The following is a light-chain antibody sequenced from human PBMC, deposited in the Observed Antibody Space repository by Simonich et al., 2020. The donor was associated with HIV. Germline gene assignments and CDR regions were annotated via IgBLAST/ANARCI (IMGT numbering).Light chain of an antibody. V-gene: IGKV3-15*01. Sequence: EIVMTQSPATLSVSPGERATLSCMASQSVSSDLAWYQHKPGQDPRLLIYGASTRATGIPARFSGSGSGTEFTLTISSMQSEDFAVYYCQQYNNWPPYTFAQGTKLEIK. J-gene: IGKJ2*01. CDR3: QQYNNWPPYT. CDR2: GAS. CDR1: QSVSSD.